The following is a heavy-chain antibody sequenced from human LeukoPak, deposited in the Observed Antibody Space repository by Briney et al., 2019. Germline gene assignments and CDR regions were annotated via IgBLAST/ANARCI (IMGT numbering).Heavy chain of an antibody. CDR3: ARDYCSSTRCNWFDP. V-gene: IGHV4-38-2*02. CDR2: IYHSGST. D-gene: IGHD2-2*01. CDR1: GYSISSGYY. Sequence: PSETLSLTCTVSGYSISSGYYWGWIRQPPGKGLEWIGSIYHSGSTYYNPSLKSRETISVDTSKNQFSLKLSSVTAADTAVYYCARDYCSSTRCNWFDPWGQGTLVTVSS. J-gene: IGHJ5*02.